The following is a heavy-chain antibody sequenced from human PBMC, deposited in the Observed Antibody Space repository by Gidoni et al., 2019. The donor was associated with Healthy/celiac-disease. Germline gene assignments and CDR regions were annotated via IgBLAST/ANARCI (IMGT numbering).Heavy chain of an antibody. J-gene: IGHJ5*02. D-gene: IGHD4-17*01. CDR2: IYPGDSDT. Sequence: EVQLVQSGAEVKKPGESLKNSCKGSGYSFTSYWIGWVPQMPGKGLEWGGIIYPGDSDTRYRPSFQGQVTISADKSISTAYLQWSSLKASDTAMYYCARLATQTTVTTSSWFDPWGQGTLVTVSS. V-gene: IGHV5-51*01. CDR3: ARLATQTTVTTSSWFDP. CDR1: GYSFTSYW.